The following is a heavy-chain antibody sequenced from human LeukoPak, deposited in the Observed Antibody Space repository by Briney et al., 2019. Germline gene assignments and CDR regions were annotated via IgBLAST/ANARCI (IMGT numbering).Heavy chain of an antibody. CDR2: IVVGSGNT. D-gene: IGHD3-16*01. CDR3: AADLQGAYYGIDV. J-gene: IGHJ6*02. CDR1: GFTFTSSA. V-gene: IGHV1-58*02. Sequence: SVKVSCKASGFTFTSSAMQWVRQARGQRLEWIGWIVVGSGNTNYAQKFQERVTITRDMSTSTAYMELSSLRSEDTAVYYCAADLQGAYYGIDVWGQGTTVTVSS.